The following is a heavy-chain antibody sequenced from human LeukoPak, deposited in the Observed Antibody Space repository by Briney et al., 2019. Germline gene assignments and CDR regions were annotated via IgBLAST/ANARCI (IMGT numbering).Heavy chain of an antibody. V-gene: IGHV1-69*05. CDR1: GGTFSSYA. CDR3: ARVVYANYYYYYMDV. Sequence: ASVKLSCKASGGTFSSYAISWVRQAPGPGLEWMGGIIPIFGTANYAQKFQGRVTITTDESTGTAYMELSSLRSEDTAVYYCARVVYANYYYYYMDVWGKGTTVTVSS. CDR2: IIPIFGTA. J-gene: IGHJ6*03. D-gene: IGHD2-8*01.